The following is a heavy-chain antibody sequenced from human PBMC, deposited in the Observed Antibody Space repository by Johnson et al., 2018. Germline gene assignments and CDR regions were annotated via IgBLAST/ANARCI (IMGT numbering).Heavy chain of an antibody. CDR2: ISSDGRRR. J-gene: IGHJ6*02. Sequence: QVQLQESGGGVVQPGRSLRLSCAASGFRFSTSAMHWVSQAPGKGLQWVAMISSDGRRRYFADSVKGLFNLSRDNSKSTLHFDMKSLRDDDTGLYYCARVLRSDVSMDVWGQGTTVTVSS. CDR1: GFRFSTSA. CDR3: ARVLRSDVSMDV. V-gene: IGHV3-33*05. D-gene: IGHD6-19*01.